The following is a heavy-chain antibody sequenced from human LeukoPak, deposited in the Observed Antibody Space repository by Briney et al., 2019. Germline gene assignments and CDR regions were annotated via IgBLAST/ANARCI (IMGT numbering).Heavy chain of an antibody. CDR3: ASSAKETYCSSTSCPFDY. CDR2: INPSGGST. J-gene: IGHJ4*02. D-gene: IGHD2-2*01. CDR1: GYTFTSYY. Sequence: GASVKVSCKASGYTFTSYYMHWVRQAPGQGLEWMGIINPSGGSTSYAQKFQGRVTMTRDTSTSTVYMELSSLRSEDTAVYYCASSAKETYCSSTSCPFDYWGQGTLVTVSS. V-gene: IGHV1-46*01.